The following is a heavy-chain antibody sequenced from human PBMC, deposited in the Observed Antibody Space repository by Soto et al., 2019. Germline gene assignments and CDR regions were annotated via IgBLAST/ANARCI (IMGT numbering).Heavy chain of an antibody. Sequence: QVQLQESGPGLVKPSQTLSLTCTVSGGSISSGNYYWSWIRQPPGKGLEWIGYISYSGITYYNPSLKSQLTISVDTSKNQFSLKLSSVTAADTAVYYCARRPYYYYGMDVWGQGTTVTVSS. CDR3: ARRPYYYYGMDV. CDR2: ISYSGIT. V-gene: IGHV4-30-4*01. J-gene: IGHJ6*02. CDR1: GGSISSGNYY.